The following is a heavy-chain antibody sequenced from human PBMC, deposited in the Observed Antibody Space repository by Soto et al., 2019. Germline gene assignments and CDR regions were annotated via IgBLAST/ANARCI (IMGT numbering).Heavy chain of an antibody. CDR3: ARLLWFGELGYYGMDV. CDR2: ISAYNGNT. CDR1: GYTFTSYG. Sequence: ASVKVSCKASGYTFTSYGISWLRQAPGQGLEWMGWISAYNGNTNYAQKLQGRVTMTTDTSTSTAYMELRSLRSDDTAVYYCARLLWFGELGYYGMDVWGQGTTVTVSS. J-gene: IGHJ6*02. D-gene: IGHD3-10*01. V-gene: IGHV1-18*01.